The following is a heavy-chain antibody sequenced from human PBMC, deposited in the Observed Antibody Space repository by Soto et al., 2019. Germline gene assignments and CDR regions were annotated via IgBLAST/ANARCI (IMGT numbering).Heavy chain of an antibody. J-gene: IGHJ5*02. V-gene: IGHV1-18*01. CDR3: ARHHGPTTSENWFAP. CDR1: GYTFFTYD. Sequence: QVHLVQSGVEVKTPGASVKVSCQASGYTFFTYDISWVRQAPVQELEWMGWISTYSGDTKYAQKFQGRVTMTTVTSTTTAYLELRSLRSVDTAVYYCARHHGPTTSENWFAPWGQGTLVTVSS. CDR2: ISTYSGDT. D-gene: IGHD5-12*01.